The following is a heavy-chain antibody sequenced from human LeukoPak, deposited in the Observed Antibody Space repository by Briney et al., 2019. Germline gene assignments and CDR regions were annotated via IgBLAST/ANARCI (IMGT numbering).Heavy chain of an antibody. V-gene: IGHV5-51*01. CDR1: GYSFTSYW. CDR3: ARLLGYCSSTSCYTLYNWFDP. J-gene: IGHJ5*02. CDR2: IYPGDSDT. Sequence: GESLKISCKGSGYSFTSYWIGWVRQMPGKGLEWMGIIYPGDSDTRYSPSFQGQVTISADKSISTAYLQWSSLKASDTAMYYCARLLGYCSSTSCYTLYNWFDPWGQGTLVTVSS. D-gene: IGHD2-2*02.